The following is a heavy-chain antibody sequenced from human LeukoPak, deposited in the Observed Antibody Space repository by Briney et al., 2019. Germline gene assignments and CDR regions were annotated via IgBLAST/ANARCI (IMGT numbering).Heavy chain of an antibody. CDR2: ISSSGSTI. D-gene: IGHD3-22*01. V-gene: IGHV3-48*03. Sequence: GGSLRLSCAASGFTFSSYEMNWVRQAPGKGLEWVSYISSSGSTIYYADSVKGRFTISRDNAKNSLYLQMNSLRAEDTAVYYSARMGYYDSSGYSNSWGQGTLVTVSS. J-gene: IGHJ4*02. CDR3: ARMGYYDSSGYSNS. CDR1: GFTFSSYE.